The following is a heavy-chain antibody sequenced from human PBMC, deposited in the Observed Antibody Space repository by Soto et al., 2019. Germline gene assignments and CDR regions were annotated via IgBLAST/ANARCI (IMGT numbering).Heavy chain of an antibody. Sequence: PSATLSLTCPVSGASISSYYWSCIRQPPGKGLEWIGYIYYSATANYNPSLKSRVTRSVDTSKNRFSRKLSSVTAADTAVYYWARAGWSSGWYFDYWGQGTLVTVSS. CDR1: GASISSYY. D-gene: IGHD6-25*01. CDR2: IYYSATA. CDR3: ARAGWSSGWYFDY. J-gene: IGHJ4*02. V-gene: IGHV4-59*07.